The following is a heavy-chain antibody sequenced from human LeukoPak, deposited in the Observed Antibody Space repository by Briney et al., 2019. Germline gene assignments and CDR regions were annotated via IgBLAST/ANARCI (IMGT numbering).Heavy chain of an antibody. V-gene: IGHV4-30-4*08. CDR2: IFYDGRA. D-gene: IGHD1-26*01. J-gene: IGHJ3*01. CDR3: AREVIIVGDSDAFDL. CDR1: GGSISSANHF. Sequence: PSETLSLTCTISGGSISSANHFWRRVRQSPGEGLEWIGYIFYDGRAHYNPSRRSRLSLSIDVSKNQFSLSLGSVTAADTAIYYCAREVIIVGDSDAFDLWGHGTMVTVSS.